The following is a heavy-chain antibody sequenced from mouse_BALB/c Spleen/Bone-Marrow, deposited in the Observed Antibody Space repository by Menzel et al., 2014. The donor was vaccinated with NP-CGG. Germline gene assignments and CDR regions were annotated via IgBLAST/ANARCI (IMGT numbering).Heavy chain of an antibody. J-gene: IGHJ2*01. CDR3: AREGWLLRFDY. Sequence: LQESGPELVKPGTSVKMSCKASGYIFXSYVMDWVKQKPGQGLEWIGYINPYNDVTNYNEKFKGKATLTSDKSSSTAYMEVSSLASEDSAVYYCAREGWLLRFDYWGQGTTLTVSS. CDR2: INPYNDVT. V-gene: IGHV1-14*01. D-gene: IGHD2-3*01. CDR1: GYIFXSYV.